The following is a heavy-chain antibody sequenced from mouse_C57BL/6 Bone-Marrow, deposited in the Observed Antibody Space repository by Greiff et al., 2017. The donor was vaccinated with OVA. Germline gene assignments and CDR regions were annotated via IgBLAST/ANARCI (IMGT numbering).Heavy chain of an antibody. CDR3: ARSDYGNYEWFAY. Sequence: QVQLQQSGAELVKPGASVKMSCKASGYTFTSYWITWVKQRPGQGLEWIGDLYPGSGSTNYNEKFKSKATLTVDTSSSTAYMQLSSLTSEDSAVYYCARSDYGNYEWFAYWGQGTLVTVSA. V-gene: IGHV1-55*01. CDR1: GYTFTSYW. D-gene: IGHD2-1*01. CDR2: LYPGSGST. J-gene: IGHJ3*01.